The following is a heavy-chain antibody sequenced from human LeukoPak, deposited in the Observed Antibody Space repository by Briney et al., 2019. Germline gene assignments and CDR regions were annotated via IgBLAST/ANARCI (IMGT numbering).Heavy chain of an antibody. CDR3: VRGYSSGYRLDY. V-gene: IGHV3-74*01. J-gene: IGHJ4*02. D-gene: IGHD3-22*01. CDR2: INGDGSST. CDR1: VFTFRSYW. Sequence: RGSLRLSRAASVFTFRSYWMHWVPHAPVKGLLWVSRINGDGSSTDYADSEKGRFTISRDNAKNTVYLQMNSLNAEDTAVYYCVRGYSSGYRLDYWGQGTLVTVSS.